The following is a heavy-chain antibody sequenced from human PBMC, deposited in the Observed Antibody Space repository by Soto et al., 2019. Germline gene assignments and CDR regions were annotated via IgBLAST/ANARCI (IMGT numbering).Heavy chain of an antibody. J-gene: IGHJ6*02. CDR1: GFNFSSYG. D-gene: IGHD6-6*01. CDR3: ARPLEYSSSPWYGLDV. Sequence: TGGSLRLSCAASGFNFSSYGMHWVRQAPGKGLEWVAVISYGGSNKYYPDSVKGRFTISRDNSKNTLFLQMNSLRAEDTAVYYCARPLEYSSSPWYGLDVWGQGTTVTVSS. V-gene: IGHV3-30-3*01. CDR2: ISYGGSNK.